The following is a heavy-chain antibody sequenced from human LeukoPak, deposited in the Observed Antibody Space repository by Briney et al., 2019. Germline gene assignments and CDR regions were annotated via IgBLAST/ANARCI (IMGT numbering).Heavy chain of an antibody. D-gene: IGHD6-6*01. Sequence: GGSLRLSCAASGFIFTDYWMHWVRQGPGKGLEWVSAISGSGGSTYYADSVKGRFTISRDNSKNTLYLQMNSLRAEDTAVYYCAKGLRPPGFDYWGQGTLVTVSS. V-gene: IGHV3-23*01. J-gene: IGHJ4*02. CDR2: ISGSGGST. CDR1: GFIFTDYW. CDR3: AKGLRPPGFDY.